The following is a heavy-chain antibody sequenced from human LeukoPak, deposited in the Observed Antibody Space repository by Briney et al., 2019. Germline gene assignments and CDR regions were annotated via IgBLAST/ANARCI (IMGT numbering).Heavy chain of an antibody. CDR3: ARHGYGEVSDY. D-gene: IGHD4/OR15-4a*01. J-gene: IGHJ4*02. V-gene: IGHV4-34*01. CDR1: GGSFSGYY. CDR2: INHSGST. Sequence: PSETLSLTCAVYGGSFSGYYWSWIRQPPGKGLEWIGEINHSGSTNYNPSPKSRVTISVDTSKNQFSLKLSSVTAADTAVYYCARHGYGEVSDYWGQGTLVTVSS.